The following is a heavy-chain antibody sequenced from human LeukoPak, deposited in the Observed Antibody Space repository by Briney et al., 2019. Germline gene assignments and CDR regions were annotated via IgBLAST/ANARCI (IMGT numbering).Heavy chain of an antibody. CDR1: GGSISSSSYY. J-gene: IGHJ4*02. CDR3: ARDNGYYYDSSGYYCDY. V-gene: IGHV4-39*07. CDR2: IYYSGST. D-gene: IGHD3-22*01. Sequence: SETLSLTCTVSGGSISSSSYYWGWIRQPPGKGLEWIGSIYYSGSTYYNPSLKSRVTISVDTSKNQFSLKLSSVTAADTAVYYCARDNGYYYDSSGYYCDYWGQGTLVTVSS.